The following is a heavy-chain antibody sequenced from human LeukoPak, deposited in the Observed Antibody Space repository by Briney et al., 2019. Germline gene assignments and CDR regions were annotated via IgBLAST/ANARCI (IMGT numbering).Heavy chain of an antibody. D-gene: IGHD3-3*01. V-gene: IGHV1-46*01. CDR3: ARDRYYDFWSGSLNPDY. J-gene: IGHJ4*02. CDR1: GYTFTSYY. Sequence: GASVKVSCKASGYTFTSYYMHWVRQAPGQGLEWMGIINPSGGSTSYAQKFQGRVTMTRDMSTSTVYMELSSLRSEDTAVYYCARDRYYDFWSGSLNPDYWSQGTLVTVSS. CDR2: INPSGGST.